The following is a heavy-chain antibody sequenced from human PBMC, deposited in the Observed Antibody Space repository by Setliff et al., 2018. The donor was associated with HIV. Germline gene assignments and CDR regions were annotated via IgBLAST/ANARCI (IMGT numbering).Heavy chain of an antibody. D-gene: IGHD3-22*01. CDR3: GTLDQDLHSSAFDTFDI. J-gene: IGHJ3*02. CDR1: GYKLTDLS. CDR2: IIPIFGTP. V-gene: IGHV1-69*13. Sequence: SVKVSCKVSGYKLTDLSMHWVRQAPGKGLEWTGGIIPIFGTPKYAQKLQDRVTITADEFTSTAYMELSSLRSEDTAMYYCGTLDQDLHSSAFDTFDIWGQGTMVTVSS.